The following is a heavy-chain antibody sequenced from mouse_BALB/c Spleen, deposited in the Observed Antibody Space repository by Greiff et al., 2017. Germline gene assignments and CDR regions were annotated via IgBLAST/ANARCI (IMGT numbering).Heavy chain of an antibody. J-gene: IGHJ4*01. D-gene: IGHD3-2*01. V-gene: IGHV14-3*02. CDR1: GFNIKDTY. CDR3: ALDSSGYGEAMDY. Sequence: EVKLMESGAELVKPGASVKLSCTASGFNIKDTYMHWVKQRPEQGLEWIGRIDPANGNTKYDPKFQGKATITADTSSNTACLQLSSLTSEDTAVYYCALDSSGYGEAMDYWGQGTSVTVSS. CDR2: IDPANGNT.